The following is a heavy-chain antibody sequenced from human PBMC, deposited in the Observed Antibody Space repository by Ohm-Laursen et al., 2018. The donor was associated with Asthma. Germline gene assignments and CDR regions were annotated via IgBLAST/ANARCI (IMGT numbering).Heavy chain of an antibody. CDR3: ARVAAAAGHCDH. V-gene: IGHV1-69*06. J-gene: IGHJ4*02. CDR1: GATFSSHV. D-gene: IGHD6-13*01. CDR2: ILPSFGTP. Sequence: SSVKVSCKASGATFSSHVFTWVRQVPGQGLEWMGGILPSFGTPNYAQKLQGRVTISADRSTSTAYLELTSLRYDDTAVYYCARVAAAAGHCDHWGQGTLVTVSS.